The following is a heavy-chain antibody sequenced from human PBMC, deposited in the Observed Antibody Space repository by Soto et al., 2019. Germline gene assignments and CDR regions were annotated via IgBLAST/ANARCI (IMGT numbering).Heavy chain of an antibody. CDR3: STRAYDTNGYYRFDP. J-gene: IGHJ5*01. CDR1: DLSFSGHS. V-gene: IGHV4-34*01. D-gene: IGHD3-22*01. Sequence: SETMSLTCGVYDLSFSGHSWTWFRQYPGKGLEWIGDINHSGRVNYSPSLKSRVTISLDTSKNQFSLTLSAVTAADTAMYYCSTRAYDTNGYYRFDPWGQGTLV. CDR2: INHSGRV.